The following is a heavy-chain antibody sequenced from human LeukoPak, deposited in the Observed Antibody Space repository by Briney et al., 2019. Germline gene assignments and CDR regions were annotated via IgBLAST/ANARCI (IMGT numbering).Heavy chain of an antibody. D-gene: IGHD6-19*01. Sequence: PSETLSLTCTVSGGSISSGGYYWSWIRQPPGKGLEWIGYIYHSGSTNYNPSLKSRVTMSVDTSKNQFSLKLSSVTAADTAVYYCARFGGGAVAGFQHWGQGTLVTVSS. CDR1: GGSISSGGYY. V-gene: IGHV4-61*08. CDR2: IYHSGST. CDR3: ARFGGGAVAGFQH. J-gene: IGHJ1*01.